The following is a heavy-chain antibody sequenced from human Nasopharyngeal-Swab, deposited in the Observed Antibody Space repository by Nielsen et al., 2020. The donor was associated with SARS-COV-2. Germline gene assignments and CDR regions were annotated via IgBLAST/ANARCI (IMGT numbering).Heavy chain of an antibody. CDR1: GGSFSTYA. J-gene: IGHJ4*02. V-gene: IGHV1-69*13. CDR3: ARDVHGGSWVFDY. D-gene: IGHD2-15*01. CDR2: IIPSFSRG. Sequence: SVKVSCKASGGSFSTYAFSWVRQAPGQGLEWMGGIIPSFSRGNYAQKFQDRVTITADEATSTAYMELSSLRSEDTAVYYRARDVHGGSWVFDYWGQGTLVTVSS.